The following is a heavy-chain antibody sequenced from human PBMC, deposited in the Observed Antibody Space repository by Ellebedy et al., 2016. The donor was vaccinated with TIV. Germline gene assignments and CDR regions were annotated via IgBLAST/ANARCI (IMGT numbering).Heavy chain of an antibody. Sequence: SETLSLXXSVSGGSISSSSYYWGWIRQPPGKGLEWIGYIYYSGSTNYNPSLKSRVSISIDTSKNQFSLKLISVTAADTAVYYCAGAVDSNDEDWFNPWGQGTLVTVSS. V-gene: IGHV4-61*05. CDR2: IYYSGST. CDR3: AGAVDSNDEDWFNP. D-gene: IGHD4-11*01. J-gene: IGHJ5*02. CDR1: GGSISSSSYY.